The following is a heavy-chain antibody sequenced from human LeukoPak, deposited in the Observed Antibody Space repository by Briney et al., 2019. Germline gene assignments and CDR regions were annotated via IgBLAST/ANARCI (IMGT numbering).Heavy chain of an antibody. CDR1: GYTFTGYY. D-gene: IGHD5-24*01. V-gene: IGHV1-69*13. CDR2: IIPIFGTA. CDR3: ARGGGYNDY. Sequence: ASVKVSCKASGYTFTGYYMHWVRQAPGQGLEWMGGIIPIFGTANYAQKFQGRVTITADESTSTAYMELSSLRSEDTAVYYFARGGGYNDYWGQGTLVTLSS. J-gene: IGHJ4*02.